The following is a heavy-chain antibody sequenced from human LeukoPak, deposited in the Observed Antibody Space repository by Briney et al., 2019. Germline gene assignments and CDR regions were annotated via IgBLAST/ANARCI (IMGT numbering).Heavy chain of an antibody. Sequence: SETLSLTCTVSGGSISSSSYYWGWIRQPPGKGLEWIGSIYYSGSTYYNPSLKSRVTISVDTSKNQFSLKLSSVTAAGTAVYYCARDPSPVRALYYYYYMDVWGKGTTVTVSS. CDR1: GGSISSSSYY. CDR3: ARDPSPVRALYYYYYMDV. D-gene: IGHD3-10*01. CDR2: IYYSGST. J-gene: IGHJ6*03. V-gene: IGHV4-39*07.